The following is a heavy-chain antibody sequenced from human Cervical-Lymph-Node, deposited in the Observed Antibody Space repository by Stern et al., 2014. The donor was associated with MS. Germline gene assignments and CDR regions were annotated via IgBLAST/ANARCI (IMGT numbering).Heavy chain of an antibody. V-gene: IGHV1-46*01. Sequence: QVQLVQSGPAVRKPGASVRVSCKTSGYIFTSYHIQWVRQAPGQGIEWIGVINPRGGRPIYATNFQHRVTLTTDRSTYPVYMDLSSLTSDDTAVYYCARGKLGSVYNWFDPWGQGTLVTVSS. CDR2: INPRGGRP. CDR1: GYIFTSYH. J-gene: IGHJ5*02. D-gene: IGHD1-26*01. CDR3: ARGKLGSVYNWFDP.